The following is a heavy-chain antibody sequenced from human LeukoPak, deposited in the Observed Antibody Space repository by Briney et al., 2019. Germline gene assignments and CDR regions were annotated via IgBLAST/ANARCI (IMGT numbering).Heavy chain of an antibody. CDR2: INPNSGGT. Sequence: GASVKVSCKASGYTFTGYYMHWVRQAPGQGLEWMGWINPNSGGTNYAQKFQGRVTVTRDTSISTAYMELSRLRSDDTAVYYCARDTPPYGDYPSGYWGQGTLVTVSS. CDR3: ARDTPPYGDYPSGY. J-gene: IGHJ4*02. V-gene: IGHV1-2*02. CDR1: GYTFTGYY. D-gene: IGHD4-17*01.